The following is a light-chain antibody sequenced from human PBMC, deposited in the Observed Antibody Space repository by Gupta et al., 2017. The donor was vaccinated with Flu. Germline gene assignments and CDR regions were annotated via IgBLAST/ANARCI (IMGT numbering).Light chain of an antibody. CDR2: VFN. Sequence: NFMLTQPHSVSESPGKTVTISCTRSSGSIASNYVQWYQQRPASSPTTGIHVFNQRTSGVPDRVAFSIASSCNSASLTISGLKAEDEADYYCPSFASSSHWVFGGGTKLTVL. V-gene: IGLV6-57*01. CDR3: PSFASSSHWV. J-gene: IGLJ3*02. CDR1: SGSIASNY.